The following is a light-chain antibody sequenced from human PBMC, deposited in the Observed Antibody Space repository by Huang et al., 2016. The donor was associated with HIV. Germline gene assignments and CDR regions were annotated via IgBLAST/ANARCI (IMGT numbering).Light chain of an antibody. CDR2: AAS. Sequence: DIQMTQSPSSLSASVGDRVITTCRTSQAISNSLAWYQQKPGKAPNLLLYAASRLESGVPARFSGSGSGTDYTLSISSLQPDDFATYYCQQYYSTPFTFGPGTTVDIK. CDR1: QAISNS. J-gene: IGKJ3*01. CDR3: QQYYSTPFT. V-gene: IGKV1-NL1*01.